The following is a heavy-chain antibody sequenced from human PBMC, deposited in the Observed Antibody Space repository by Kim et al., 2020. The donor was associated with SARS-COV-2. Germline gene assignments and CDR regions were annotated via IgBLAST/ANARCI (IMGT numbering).Heavy chain of an antibody. CDR1: GFTFSSYW. V-gene: IGHV3-74*01. J-gene: IGHJ6*02. CDR3: ARDHENSTLGYCSSTSCYPLYYYGMDV. D-gene: IGHD2-2*01. CDR2: INSDGSST. Sequence: GGSLRLSCAASGFTFSSYWMHWVRQAPGKGLVWVSRINSDGSSTSYADSVKGRFTISRDNAKNTLYLQMNSLRAEDTAVYYCARDHENSTLGYCSSTSCYPLYYYGMDVWGQGTTVTVSS.